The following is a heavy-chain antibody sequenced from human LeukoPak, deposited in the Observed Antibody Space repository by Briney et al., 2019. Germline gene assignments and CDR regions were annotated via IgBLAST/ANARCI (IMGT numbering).Heavy chain of an antibody. V-gene: IGHV3-23*01. J-gene: IGHJ6*02. CDR3: AKISGYSGSGPLDV. Sequence: GGSLRLSCAASGFTFSSYAMSWVRQAPGKGLEWVSAISGSGGSTYYADSVKGRFTISRGNSKNTLYLQMNSLRAEDTAVYYCAKISGYSGSGPLDVWGQGTTVTVSS. CDR1: GFTFSSYA. D-gene: IGHD4-23*01. CDR2: ISGSGGST.